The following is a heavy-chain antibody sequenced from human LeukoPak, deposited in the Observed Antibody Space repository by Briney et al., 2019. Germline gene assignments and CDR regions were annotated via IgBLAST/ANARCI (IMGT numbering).Heavy chain of an antibody. CDR1: GFTFSSYA. CDR2: ISSSGRYM. J-gene: IGHJ4*02. Sequence: GSLRLSCAASGFTFSSYAMSWVRQAPGKGLEWVSAISSSGRYMYYADSVKGRFTISRDNANNSLYLQMDSLRAEDTAVYYCAKDVRSDYFDYWGQGTLVTVSS. V-gene: IGHV3-21*01. CDR3: AKDVRSDYFDY.